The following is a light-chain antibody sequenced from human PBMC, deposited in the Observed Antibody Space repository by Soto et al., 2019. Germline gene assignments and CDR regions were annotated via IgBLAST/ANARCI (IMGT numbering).Light chain of an antibody. CDR3: QQYSSYWT. CDR1: QSLSGW. CDR2: DAS. J-gene: IGKJ1*01. V-gene: IGKV1-5*01. Sequence: DIQMTQSPSTLSASVGDRVIITCRASQSLSGWLAWYQQKPGEAPKLLIYDASSLESGVPSRFSGSGSGTEFTLTISSLQSDDFATYYCQQYSSYWTFGQGTKV.